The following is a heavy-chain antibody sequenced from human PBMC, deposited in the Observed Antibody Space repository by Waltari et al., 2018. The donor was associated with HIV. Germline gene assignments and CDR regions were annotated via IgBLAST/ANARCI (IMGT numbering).Heavy chain of an antibody. D-gene: IGHD2-21*02. CDR3: ARGIRRDCYWFDP. Sequence: QVQLVQSGAEVKKPGASVKVSCKASGYYFPSYDINWVRQASGQGREWLGWRNPNSRNTGYAQQFQGRVTMTSNTAISTAYMELSSLRSEDTAVDYWARGIRRDCYWFDPWGQGTLVTVSS. V-gene: IGHV1-8*01. CDR1: GYYFPSYD. J-gene: IGHJ5*02. CDR2: RNPNSRNT.